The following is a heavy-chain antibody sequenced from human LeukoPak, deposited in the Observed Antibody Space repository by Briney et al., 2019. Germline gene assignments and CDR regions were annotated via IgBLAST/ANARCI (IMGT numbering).Heavy chain of an antibody. D-gene: IGHD1-14*01. V-gene: IGHV4-39*07. J-gene: IGHJ4*02. CDR1: GGSISSSSYY. CDR3: ARGQFVRGNLYYFDY. Sequence: PSETLSLTCTVSGGSISSSSYYWGWIRQPPGKGLEWIGSIYYSGSTYYNPPLKSRVTISVDTSKNQFSLKLSSVTAADTAVYYCARGQFVRGNLYYFDYWGQGTLVTVSS. CDR2: IYYSGST.